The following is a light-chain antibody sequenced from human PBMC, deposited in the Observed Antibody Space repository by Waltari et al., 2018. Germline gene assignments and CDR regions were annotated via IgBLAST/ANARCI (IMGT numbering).Light chain of an antibody. CDR3: MQSIQLPLFT. V-gene: IGKV2D-29*01. J-gene: IGKJ3*01. CDR1: QSLVHTDGKTY. CDR2: EVS. Sequence: IVLTQTPLSLSVTPGQPASISCKSSQSLVHTDGKTYLYGYLQKAGQPPQLLIHEVSDRFTGVPPRFSGSGSGTDFTLKISRVEAEDVGIYYCMQSIQLPLFTFGPGTKVEIK.